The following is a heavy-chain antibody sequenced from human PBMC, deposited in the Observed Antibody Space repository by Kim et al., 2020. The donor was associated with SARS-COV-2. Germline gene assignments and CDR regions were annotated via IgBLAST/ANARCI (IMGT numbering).Heavy chain of an antibody. J-gene: IGHJ6*02. Sequence: GGSLRLSCAASGFTFSSYAMHWVRQAPGKGLEWVAVISYDGSNKYYADSVKGRFTISRDNSKNTLYLQMNSLRAEDTAVYYCAREGGQWLVYLYYYYYGMDVWGQGTTVTVSS. D-gene: IGHD6-19*01. CDR3: AREGGQWLVYLYYYYYGMDV. V-gene: IGHV3-30-3*01. CDR2: ISYDGSNK. CDR1: GFTFSSYA.